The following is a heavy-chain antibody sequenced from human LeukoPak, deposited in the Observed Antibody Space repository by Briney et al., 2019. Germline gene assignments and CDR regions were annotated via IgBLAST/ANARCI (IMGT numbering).Heavy chain of an antibody. CDR3: ARDAHYYAMDV. V-gene: IGHV3-53*01. J-gene: IGHJ6*02. CDR2: IYSDGRT. Sequence: GGSLRLSCAASGFTFSSYWMNWARQAPGKGLEWVSIIYSDGRTNYADSVKGRFTISRDIYRNTLYLQMNSLRAEDTALYYCARDAHYYAMDVWGQGTTVTVSS. CDR1: GFTFSSYW.